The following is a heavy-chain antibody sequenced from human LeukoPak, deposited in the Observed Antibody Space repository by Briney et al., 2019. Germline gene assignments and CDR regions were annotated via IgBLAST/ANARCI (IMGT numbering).Heavy chain of an antibody. CDR1: GGSISSYY. J-gene: IGHJ4*02. Sequence: PSETLSLTCTVSGGSISSYYWSWIRQPPGKGQEWIGYIYYSGSTNYNPSLKSRVTISVDTSKNQFSLKLSSVTAADTAVYYCARDPGDYYDSSGYFDYWGQGTLVTVSS. CDR3: ARDPGDYYDSSGYFDY. D-gene: IGHD3-22*01. V-gene: IGHV4-59*01. CDR2: IYYSGST.